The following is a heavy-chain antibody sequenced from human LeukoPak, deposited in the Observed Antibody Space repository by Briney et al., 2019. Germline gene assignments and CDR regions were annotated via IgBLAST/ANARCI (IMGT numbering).Heavy chain of an antibody. D-gene: IGHD3-3*01. V-gene: IGHV4-34*01. CDR2: INHSGGT. CDR1: GGSFSGYY. J-gene: IGHJ4*02. Sequence: LKPSETLSLTCAVYGGSFSGYYWSWIRQPPGKGLEWIGEINHSGGTNYNPSLKSRVTISVDTSKNQFSLKLSSVTAADTAVYYCARLPGRRITIFGVVHDYWGQGTLVTVSS. CDR3: ARLPGRRITIFGVVHDY.